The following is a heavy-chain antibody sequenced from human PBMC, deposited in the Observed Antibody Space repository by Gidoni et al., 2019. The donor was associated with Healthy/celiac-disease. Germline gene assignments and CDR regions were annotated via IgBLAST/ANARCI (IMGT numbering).Heavy chain of an antibody. D-gene: IGHD2-8*01. V-gene: IGHV3-30*18. J-gene: IGHJ6*02. CDR3: AKELARGVYYYYGMDV. Sequence: QVQLVESGGGVVQPGRSLRLSCAASGFTFSTYGMHWVRQAPGKGLEWVAVISYDGSNKYYADSVKGRFTISRDNSKNTLYLQMNSLRAEDTAVYYCAKELARGVYYYYGMDVWGQGTTVTVSS. CDR2: ISYDGSNK. CDR1: GFTFSTYG.